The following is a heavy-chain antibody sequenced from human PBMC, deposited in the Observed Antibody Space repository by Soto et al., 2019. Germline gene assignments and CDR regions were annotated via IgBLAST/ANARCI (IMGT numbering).Heavy chain of an antibody. CDR3: ARETSGFDFYFDY. CDR2: ISKSSNYI. D-gene: IGHD5-12*01. J-gene: IGHJ4*02. Sequence: PGGSLRLSCTASGFAFSTYSMNWVRQAPGKGLEWVSSISKSSNYISYADSVKGRFTISRDNAKNSVSLQMNSLRAEDTAVYYCARETSGFDFYFDYWGQGTLVTVSS. CDR1: GFAFSTYS. V-gene: IGHV3-21*01.